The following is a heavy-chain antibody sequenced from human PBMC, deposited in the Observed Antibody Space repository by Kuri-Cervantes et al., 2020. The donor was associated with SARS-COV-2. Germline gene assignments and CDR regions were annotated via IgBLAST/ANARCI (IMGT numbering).Heavy chain of an antibody. V-gene: IGHV3-30-3*01. D-gene: IGHD5-24*01. CDR2: ISYDGSNK. CDR3: ARGWDAFGI. Sequence: GESLKISCAASGFTFSSYAMHWVRQAPGKGLEWVAVISYDGSNKYYADSVKGRFTISRDNSKNTLYLQMNSLRAEDTAVYYCARGWDAFGIWGQGTMVTVSS. CDR1: GFTFSSYA. J-gene: IGHJ3*02.